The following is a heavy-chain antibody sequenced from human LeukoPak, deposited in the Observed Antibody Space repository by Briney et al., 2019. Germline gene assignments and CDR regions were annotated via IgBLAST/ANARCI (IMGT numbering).Heavy chain of an antibody. J-gene: IGHJ4*02. CDR3: ARGGPKYYDYVWGSLDY. D-gene: IGHD3-16*01. Sequence: KPSETLSLTCTVSGGSISSYYWSWIRQPPGKGLEWIGYIYYSGSTNYNPSLKSRVTISVETSKKKLSLKLSSITAADTAVYYCARGGPKYYDYVWGSLDYWGQGTLVTVSS. CDR1: GGSISSYY. V-gene: IGHV4-59*01. CDR2: IYYSGST.